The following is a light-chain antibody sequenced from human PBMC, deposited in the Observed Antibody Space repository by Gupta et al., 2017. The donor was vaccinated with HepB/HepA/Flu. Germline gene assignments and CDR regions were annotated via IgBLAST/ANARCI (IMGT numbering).Light chain of an antibody. CDR1: SSDVGGYNY. CDR3: SSYTSSSTLV. J-gene: IGLJ2*01. CDR2: DVS. V-gene: IGLV2-14*03. Sequence: QSALTQPASVSCSPGQSITISCTGTSSDVGGYNYVSWYQQHPGKAPKLMIYDVSNRPSGVSNRFSGSKSGNTASLTISGLQAEDEADYYCSSYTSSSTLVFGGGTKLTVL.